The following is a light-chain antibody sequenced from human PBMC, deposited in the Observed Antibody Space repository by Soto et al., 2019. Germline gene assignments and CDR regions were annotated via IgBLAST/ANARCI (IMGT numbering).Light chain of an antibody. J-gene: IGKJ4*01. V-gene: IGKV3-11*01. CDR3: QQRSNWPPLT. Sequence: EIVLTQSPATLSLSPGERATLSCRASQSVSSYLAWYQQKPGQAPRLHIYDASNRATGIPARFSGSGSGTDFTLAISSLEPEDFALYYCQQRSNWPPLTFGGGTKVEIK. CDR1: QSVSSY. CDR2: DAS.